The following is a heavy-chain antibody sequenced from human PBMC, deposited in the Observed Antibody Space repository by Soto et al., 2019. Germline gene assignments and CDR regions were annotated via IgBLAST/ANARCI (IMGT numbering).Heavy chain of an antibody. J-gene: IGHJ6*03. CDR3: AGTTSHQWYYMDV. CDR1: GDSVSSNSPA. CDR2: TYYRSRWYN. Sequence: QVQLQEAGPGLVKPSQTLSLTCAISGDSVSSNSPAWNWIRLSALGGLEWLARTYYRSRWYNDHAVSMKSRITVNPDTSKNQFSLQLTSVTPEDTAVYYCAGTTSHQWYYMDVWANGTTVTVSS. V-gene: IGHV6-1*01. D-gene: IGHD1-7*01.